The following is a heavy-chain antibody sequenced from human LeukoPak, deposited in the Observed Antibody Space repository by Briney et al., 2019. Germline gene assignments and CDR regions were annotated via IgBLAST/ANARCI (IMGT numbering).Heavy chain of an antibody. Sequence: QPGGSLRLSCAVSGFIFSDKYMTWVRQPPGKGLEWVAIIHSGANAYYADFVKGRFTISRDNSKKTVYLQMDSLRAEDTALYYCMIGPPGYWGLGTLVTVSS. J-gene: IGHJ4*02. V-gene: IGHV3-53*01. CDR3: MIGPPGY. CDR2: IHSGANA. CDR1: GFIFSDKY.